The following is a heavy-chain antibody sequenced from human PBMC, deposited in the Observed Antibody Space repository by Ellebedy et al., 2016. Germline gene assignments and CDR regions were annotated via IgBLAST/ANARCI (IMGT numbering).Heavy chain of an antibody. CDR1: GGSISSSNAY. CDR2: IYYSGST. CDR3: ARTSDQDSPFDY. Sequence: SETLSLTXTVSGGSISSSNAYWGWIRQPPGKGLEWIGYIYYSGSTNYNPSLKSRVTISVDTSKNQFSLKLSSVTAADTAVYYCARTSDQDSPFDYWGQGTLVTVSS. V-gene: IGHV4-61*05. J-gene: IGHJ4*02. D-gene: IGHD2-15*01.